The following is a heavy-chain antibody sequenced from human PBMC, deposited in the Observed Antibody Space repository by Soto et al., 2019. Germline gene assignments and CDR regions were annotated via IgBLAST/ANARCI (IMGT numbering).Heavy chain of an antibody. CDR1: NFSISSGYY. CDR3: ARTQSGSYYSVFNY. Sequence: SETLSLTCVVSNFSISSGYYWGWIRQSPGKGLEWIASIYRSGTTSYNPSLKSRVTISVDPSKNQFSLMLTAVTAADTAVYYCARTQSGSYYSVFNYWGRGSMVTVS. CDR2: IYRSGTT. J-gene: IGHJ4*02. D-gene: IGHD1-26*01. V-gene: IGHV4-38-2*01.